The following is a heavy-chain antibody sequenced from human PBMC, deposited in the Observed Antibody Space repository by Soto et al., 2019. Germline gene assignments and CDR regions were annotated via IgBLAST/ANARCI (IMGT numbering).Heavy chain of an antibody. Sequence: QVQLQQWGAGLLKPSETLSLTCTVYGGSFSGYYWSWIRQPPGKGLEWIGEINYSGSTNYNPSLKSRVTISVDQSKNPSSLKLSSVTAADTDVYYCARGGYGGNSGLGHFDSWGQGTLVTVSS. V-gene: IGHV4-34*01. J-gene: IGHJ4*02. CDR2: INYSGST. CDR1: GGSFSGYY. CDR3: ARGGYGGNSGLGHFDS. D-gene: IGHD2-21*02.